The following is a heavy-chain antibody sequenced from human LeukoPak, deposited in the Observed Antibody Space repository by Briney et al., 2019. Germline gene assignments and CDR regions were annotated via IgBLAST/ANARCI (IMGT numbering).Heavy chain of an antibody. Sequence: GGSLRLSCAASGFTFSSYWMHWVRQAPGEGLVWVSRINTDGSSTIHADSVKGRFTISRDNAKNSLCLQMSSLRAEDTAVYYCAKRDRPCSGDCSAPYYFDYWGQGTLVTVSS. D-gene: IGHD2-21*02. CDR1: GFTFSSYW. CDR2: INTDGSST. J-gene: IGHJ4*02. V-gene: IGHV3-74*01. CDR3: AKRDRPCSGDCSAPYYFDY.